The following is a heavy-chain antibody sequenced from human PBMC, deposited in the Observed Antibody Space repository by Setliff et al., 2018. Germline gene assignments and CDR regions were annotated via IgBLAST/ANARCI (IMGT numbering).Heavy chain of an antibody. J-gene: IGHJ4*02. CDR2: INAGNGNT. CDR3: ARDGIAARPGADY. CDR1: GYTFTSYA. Sequence: WASVKVSCKASGYTFTSYAMHWVRQAPGQRLEWMGWINAGNGNTKYSQKFQGRVTITRDTSASTAYMELSSLRSEDTAVYYCARDGIAARPGADYWGQGTLVTVSS. D-gene: IGHD6-6*01. V-gene: IGHV1-3*01.